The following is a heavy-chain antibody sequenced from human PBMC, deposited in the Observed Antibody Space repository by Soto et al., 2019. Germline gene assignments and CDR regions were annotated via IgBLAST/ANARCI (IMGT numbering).Heavy chain of an antibody. V-gene: IGHV4-38-2*01. CDR1: GYSISSGYH. Sequence: SETLSLTCAFSGYSISSGYHWGWIRQPPGKGLEWLGSVHHSGSTYYNPSLKSRLTISVDKSKNQFSMNLTSVTAADTAVYYCARLDRAVVEGRRFEVWRQGTLVTVSS. D-gene: IGHD2-15*01. CDR2: VHHSGST. CDR3: ARLDRAVVEGRRFEV. J-gene: IGHJ5*02.